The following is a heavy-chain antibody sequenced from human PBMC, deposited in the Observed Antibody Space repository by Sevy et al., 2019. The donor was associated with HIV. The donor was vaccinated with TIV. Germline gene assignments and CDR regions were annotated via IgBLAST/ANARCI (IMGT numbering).Heavy chain of an antibody. CDR1: GFTVSSNY. CDR2: IYSGGST. D-gene: IGHD3-22*01. J-gene: IGHJ4*02. V-gene: IGHV3-53*01. CDR3: ARKTYYYDSSGYYPGGFDY. Sequence: GGSLRLSCAASGFTVSSNYMSWVRQAPGKGLEWVSVIYSGGSTYYADSVKGRFTISRDNSKNTLYLQMNRLRAEDTAVYYCARKTYYYDSSGYYPGGFDYWGQGTLVTVSS.